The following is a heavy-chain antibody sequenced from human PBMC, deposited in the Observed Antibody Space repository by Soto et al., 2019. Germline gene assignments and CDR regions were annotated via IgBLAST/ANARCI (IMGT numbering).Heavy chain of an antibody. D-gene: IGHD1-7*01. Sequence: QVQLVQSGAELKKPGSSVKVSCKASGGTFSSYAISWVRQAPGQGLEWMGGIIPIFGTANYAQKFQGRVTITADESTSTAYKELSSLRSEDTAVYYCASHGITGTWVYYYGMDVWGQGTTVTVSS. V-gene: IGHV1-69*12. J-gene: IGHJ6*02. CDR3: ASHGITGTWVYYYGMDV. CDR2: IIPIFGTA. CDR1: GGTFSSYA.